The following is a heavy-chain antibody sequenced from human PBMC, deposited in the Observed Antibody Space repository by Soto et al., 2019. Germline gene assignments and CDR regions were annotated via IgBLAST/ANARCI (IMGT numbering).Heavy chain of an antibody. CDR3: AKDLYYYDSSAGDI. J-gene: IGHJ3*02. D-gene: IGHD3-22*01. V-gene: IGHV3-30*18. Sequence: SLRLSCAASGFTFSSYGMHWVRQAPGKGLEWVAVISYDGSNKYYADSVKGRFTISRDNSKNTLYLQMNSLRAEDTAVYYCAKDLYYYDSSAGDIWGQGTMVTVSS. CDR1: GFTFSSYG. CDR2: ISYDGSNK.